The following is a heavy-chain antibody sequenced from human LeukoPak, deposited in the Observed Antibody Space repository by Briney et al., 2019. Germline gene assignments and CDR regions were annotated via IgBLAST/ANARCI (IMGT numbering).Heavy chain of an antibody. CDR3: VGWKRPN. CDR1: GFTFSSYW. CDR2: INSDGSTT. D-gene: IGHD2-15*01. Sequence: QPGGSLRLYCVVSGFTFSSYWMHWGRQAPGKGLVWVSGINSDGSTTHYADSVKGRFTISRDNAKNTLYLQMNSLRVEDTAVYYSVGWKRPNWGQGTMVAVSS. J-gene: IGHJ3*01. V-gene: IGHV3-74*01.